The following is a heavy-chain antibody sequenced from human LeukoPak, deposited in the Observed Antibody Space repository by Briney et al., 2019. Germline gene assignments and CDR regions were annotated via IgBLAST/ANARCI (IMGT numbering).Heavy chain of an antibody. Sequence: GGSLRLSCAASGFTFSDYGMHWVRQAPGKGLEWVAVIYYDGSNKYYADSVRGRFTISRDNSKNTLFLQMSSLRVEDTAVYYCARDTFYSSGVYGLDVWGQGTTVTVSS. D-gene: IGHD3-22*01. CDR1: GFTFSDYG. CDR2: IYYDGSNK. CDR3: ARDTFYSSGVYGLDV. V-gene: IGHV3-33*08. J-gene: IGHJ6*02.